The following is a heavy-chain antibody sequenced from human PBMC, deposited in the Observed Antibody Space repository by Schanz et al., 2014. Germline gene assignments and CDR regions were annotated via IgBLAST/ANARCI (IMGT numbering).Heavy chain of an antibody. CDR2: ISGSGGST. CDR3: AKGRFGELSAFDI. J-gene: IGHJ3*02. CDR1: GFTFSSYA. Sequence: EVQLLESGGGLVQPGGSLRLSCAASGFTFSSYAMSWVRQAPGKGLEWVSAISGSGGSTYYADSVKGRFTISRDNSKNTLYLQMNSLRVEDTAVYYCAKGRFGELSAFDIWGQGTMXTVSS. V-gene: IGHV3-23*01. D-gene: IGHD3-10*01.